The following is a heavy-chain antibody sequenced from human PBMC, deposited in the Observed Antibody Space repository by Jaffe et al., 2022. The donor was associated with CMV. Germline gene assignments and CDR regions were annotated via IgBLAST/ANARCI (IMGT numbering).Heavy chain of an antibody. CDR2: IKSKTDGGTT. J-gene: IGHJ6*03. CDR3: TTGSRWWNDPYYYYMDV. V-gene: IGHV3-15*01. CDR1: GFTFSNAW. Sequence: EVQLVESGGGLVKPGGSLRLSCAASGFTFSNAWMSWVRQAPGKGLEWVGRIKSKTDGGTTDYAAPVKGRFTISRDDSKNTLYLQMNSLKTEDTAVYYCTTGSRWWNDPYYYYMDVWGKGTTVTVSS. D-gene: IGHD1-1*01.